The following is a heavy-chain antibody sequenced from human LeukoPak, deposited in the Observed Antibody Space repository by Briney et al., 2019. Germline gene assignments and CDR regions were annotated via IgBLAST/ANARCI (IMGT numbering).Heavy chain of an antibody. CDR1: GFTFSSYA. V-gene: IGHV3-23*01. CDR2: ISGSGGST. D-gene: IGHD6-19*01. Sequence: GGSLRLSCAASGFTFSSYAMSGVRQAPGKGLEWVSAISGSGGSTYYADPVKGRFTISRDNSKNTLYLQMNSLRAEDTAVYYCAKDFYSGCSAFDIWGQGTMVTVSS. CDR3: AKDFYSGCSAFDI. J-gene: IGHJ3*02.